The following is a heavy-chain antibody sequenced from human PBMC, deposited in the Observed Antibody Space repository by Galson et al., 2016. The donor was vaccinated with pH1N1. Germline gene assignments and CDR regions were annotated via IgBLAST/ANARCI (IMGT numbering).Heavy chain of an antibody. V-gene: IGHV3-30-3*01. CDR2: ISYNGHDQ. Sequence: PRLSCAASGFSFDTYAMHWVRQAPGKGLEWVAFISYNGHDQSYAESLRGRFTISRDNSKNALYLQMNSLRTEDTAVFYCAREDWSYGDTYYNGMDVWGQGTTVIVSS. J-gene: IGHJ6*02. D-gene: IGHD4-17*01. CDR1: GFSFDTYA. CDR3: AREDWSYGDTYYNGMDV.